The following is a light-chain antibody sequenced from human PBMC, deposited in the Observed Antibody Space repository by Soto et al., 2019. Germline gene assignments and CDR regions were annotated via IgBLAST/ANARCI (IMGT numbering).Light chain of an antibody. Sequence: QSVLTQPASVSGSPGQSITISCTGASGDVGAYNYVSWYQHHPGKAPKLIISDVSIRPSGVSDRFSGSKSGNTASLTISGLQAEDEADYYCSSYTSSSIVVFGGGTKVTVL. CDR1: SGDVGAYNY. CDR2: DVS. CDR3: SSYTSSSIVV. J-gene: IGLJ2*01. V-gene: IGLV2-14*01.